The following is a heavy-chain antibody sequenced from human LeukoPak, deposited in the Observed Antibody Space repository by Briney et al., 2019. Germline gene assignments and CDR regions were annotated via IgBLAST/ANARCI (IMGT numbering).Heavy chain of an antibody. J-gene: IGHJ5*02. V-gene: IGHV4-31*03. CDR2: IYYSGST. CDR3: ARAFYGDNTRHWFDP. Sequence: SQTLSLTCTVSGGSISSGGYYWRWIRQHPGKGLEWIGYIYYSGSTYYNPSLKSRVTISVDTSKNQFSLKLSSVTAADTAVYYCARAFYGDNTRHWFDPWGQGTLVTVSS. CDR1: GGSISSGGYY. D-gene: IGHD4-17*01.